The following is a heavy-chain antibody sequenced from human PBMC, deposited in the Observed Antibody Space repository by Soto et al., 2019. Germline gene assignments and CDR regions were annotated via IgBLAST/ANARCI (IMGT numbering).Heavy chain of an antibody. CDR1: GFTFSSYA. V-gene: IGHV3-23*01. CDR2: ISGSGGST. CDR3: ASSRAVAEISSDY. J-gene: IGHJ4*02. Sequence: GGSLRLSCAASGFTFSSYAMSWVRQAPGKGLEWVSAISGSGGSTYYADSVKGRFTISRDNSKSTLYLQMNSLRAEDTAVYYCASSRAVAEISSDYWGQGTLVTVSS. D-gene: IGHD6-19*01.